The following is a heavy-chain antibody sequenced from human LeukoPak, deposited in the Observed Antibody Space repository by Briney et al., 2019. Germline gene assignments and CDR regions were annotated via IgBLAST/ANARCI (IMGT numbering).Heavy chain of an antibody. CDR2: IIPIFGTA. Sequence: SVKVSCKASGGTFSSYAISWVRQAPGQGLEWMGGIIPIFGTANYAQKFQGRVTITTDESTSTAYMELSSLRSEDTAVYYCARPNPYCSSTSCYFDYWGQGTLVTVSS. CDR1: GGTFSSYA. CDR3: ARPNPYCSSTSCYFDY. D-gene: IGHD2-2*01. J-gene: IGHJ4*02. V-gene: IGHV1-69*05.